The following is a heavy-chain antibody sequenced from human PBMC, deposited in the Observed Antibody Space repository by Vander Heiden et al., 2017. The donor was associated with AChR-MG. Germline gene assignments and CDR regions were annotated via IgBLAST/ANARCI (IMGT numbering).Heavy chain of an antibody. CDR2: IYYSGRT. CDR3: VKRGVIIYAGAFDI. D-gene: IGHD3-10*01. J-gene: IGHJ3*02. V-gene: IGHV4-39*01. CDR1: GGSISSSSYY. Sequence: QLQLQESGPGLVKPSETLSLTCTVSGGSISSSSYYWGWIRQPPGKGLEWIGSIYYSGRTYYNPALKSRVTISVDTSKNQLSLKLRYVTEADTAVYYCVKRGVIIYAGAFDIWVQGTMVTVS.